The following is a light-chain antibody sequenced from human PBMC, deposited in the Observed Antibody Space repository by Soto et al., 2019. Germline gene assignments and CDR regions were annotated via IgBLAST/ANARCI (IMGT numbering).Light chain of an antibody. CDR3: GTWDTSLSVAV. CDR2: DSN. CDR1: SSNIGNND. J-gene: IGLJ7*01. V-gene: IGLV1-51*01. Sequence: QSVLTQPPSVSAAAGQKVTISCSGSSSNIGNNDVSWYQQVPGKTPKIIIYDSNKRPSGIPDRFSGSKSGTSATLGITGLQTGDEADYYCGTWDTSLSVAVFGGGTQLTVL.